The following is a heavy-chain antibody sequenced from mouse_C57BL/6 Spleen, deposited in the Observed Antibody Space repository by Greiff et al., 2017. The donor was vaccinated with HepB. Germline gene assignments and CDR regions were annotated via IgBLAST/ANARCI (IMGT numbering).Heavy chain of an antibody. CDR2: ISSGGSYT. D-gene: IGHD1-1*01. J-gene: IGHJ2*01. V-gene: IGHV5-6*01. CDR3: ARGTTVVAPFDY. Sequence: EVMLVDSGGDLVKPGGSLKLSCAASGFTFSSYGMSWVRQTPDKRLEWVATISSGGSYTYYPDSVKGRFTISRDNAKNTLYLQMSSLKSEDTAMYYCARGTTVVAPFDYWGQGTTLTVSS. CDR1: GFTFSSYG.